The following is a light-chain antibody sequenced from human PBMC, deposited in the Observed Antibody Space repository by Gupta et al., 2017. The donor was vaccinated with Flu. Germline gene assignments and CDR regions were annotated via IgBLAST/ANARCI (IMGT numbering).Light chain of an antibody. J-gene: IGKJ1*01. CDR1: QSVSSS. CDR3: QQYNDWLT. V-gene: IGKV3-15*01. Sequence: EIVMTQSPATLSVSPGERATLSCRASQSVSSSLAWYQQKPGQPPRLLIYSASTRATGIPDRFSGSGSGTEFTLTISSLQSEDFAVYYCQQYNDWLTFGQGTKVEIK. CDR2: SAS.